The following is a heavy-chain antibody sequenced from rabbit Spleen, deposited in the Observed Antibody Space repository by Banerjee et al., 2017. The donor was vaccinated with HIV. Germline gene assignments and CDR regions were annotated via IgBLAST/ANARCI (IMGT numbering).Heavy chain of an antibody. D-gene: IGHD6-1*01. V-gene: IGHV1S47*01. CDR1: GFSFSSSD. J-gene: IGHJ4*02. CDR3: ARDLHYASV. CDR2: IAGSGST. Sequence: LEESGGGLVQPEGSLTLTCKASGFSFSSSDYICWVRQAPGKGLEWISCIAGSGSTYYASWVNGRFTISRSTNQNTVTLQMTSLTDADTATYFCARDLHYASVWGPGTLVTVS.